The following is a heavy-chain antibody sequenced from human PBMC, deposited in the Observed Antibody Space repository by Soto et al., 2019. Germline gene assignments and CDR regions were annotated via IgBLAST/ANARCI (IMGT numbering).Heavy chain of an antibody. D-gene: IGHD3-22*01. V-gene: IGHV3-23*01. Sequence: GGSLRLSCAASGFTFSSYAMSWVRQAPGKGLEWVSAISGSGGSTYYADSVKGRFTISRDNSKNTLYLQMNSLRAEDTAVYYCAKDFYYDSSGPPQGFDYWGQGTLVTVSS. J-gene: IGHJ4*02. CDR1: GFTFSSYA. CDR2: ISGSGGST. CDR3: AKDFYYDSSGPPQGFDY.